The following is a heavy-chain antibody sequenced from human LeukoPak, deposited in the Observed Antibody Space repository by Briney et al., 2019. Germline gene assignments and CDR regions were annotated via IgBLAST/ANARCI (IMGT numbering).Heavy chain of an antibody. J-gene: IGHJ3*02. V-gene: IGHV3-11*04. CDR3: ARSRGIAAAGTDAFDI. CDR1: GFTFSDYY. D-gene: IGHD6-13*01. Sequence: GGSLRLSCAASGFTFSDYYMSWLRQAPGKGLEWVSYISSSGSTIYYADSVKGRFTISRDNAKNSLYLQMNSLRAEDTAVYYCARSRGIAAAGTDAFDIWGQGTMVTVSS. CDR2: ISSSGSTI.